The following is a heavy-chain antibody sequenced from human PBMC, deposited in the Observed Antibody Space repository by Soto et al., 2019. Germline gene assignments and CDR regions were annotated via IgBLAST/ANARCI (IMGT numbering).Heavy chain of an antibody. CDR1: GGAISSGGYY. V-gene: IGHV4-31*03. CDR2: IYYSGST. J-gene: IGHJ5*02. D-gene: IGHD3-3*01. CDR3: ARGRFDFWSGYSRYNWFDP. Sequence: PSETLSLTCTVPGGAISSGGYYWSWIRQHPGEGLEWIGYIYYSGSTYDTPSLKSRVTISVDTSKNQFSLKLSSVTAADTAVYYCARGRFDFWSGYSRYNWFDPWGQGTLVTVSS.